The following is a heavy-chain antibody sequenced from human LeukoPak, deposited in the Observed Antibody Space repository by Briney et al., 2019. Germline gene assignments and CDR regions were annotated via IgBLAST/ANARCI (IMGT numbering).Heavy chain of an antibody. CDR3: ARVSSSWYQDWYFDR. V-gene: IGHV4-4*07. CDR1: GGSISIYY. Sequence: SETLSLTCSVSGGSISIYYWSWIRQPAGKGLEWIGRIYTSGSTNYNPSLKSRVTMSVDTSKNQFSLKLTSVTAADTAVYYCARVSSSWYQDWYFDRWGRGTLVTVSS. J-gene: IGHJ2*01. D-gene: IGHD6-13*01. CDR2: IYTSGST.